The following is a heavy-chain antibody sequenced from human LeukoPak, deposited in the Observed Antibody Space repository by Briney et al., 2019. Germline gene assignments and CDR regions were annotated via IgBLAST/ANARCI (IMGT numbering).Heavy chain of an antibody. J-gene: IGHJ6*02. D-gene: IGHD2-15*01. V-gene: IGHV3-66*01. Sequence: PGGSLRLSCAASGFTVSSNYMSWVRHAPGKGLEWVSVIYSGGSTYYADSVKGRFTISRDNSKNTLYLQMNSLRAEDTAVYYCARDRARRYCSGGSCYSGYYGMDVWGQGTTVTVSS. CDR1: GFTVSSNY. CDR2: IYSGGST. CDR3: ARDRARRYCSGGSCYSGYYGMDV.